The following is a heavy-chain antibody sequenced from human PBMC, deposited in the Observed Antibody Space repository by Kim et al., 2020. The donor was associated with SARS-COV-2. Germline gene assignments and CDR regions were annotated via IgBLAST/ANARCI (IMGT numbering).Heavy chain of an antibody. V-gene: IGHV1-69*02. CDR3: AGRLKPEKFIAAAGIWGTTLKKYYYYGMDV. CDR2: IIPILGIA. CDR1: GGTFSSYT. J-gene: IGHJ6*02. Sequence: SVKVSCKASGGTFSSYTISWVRQAPGQGLEWMGRIIPILGIANYAQKFQGRVTITADKSTSTAYMELSSLRSEDTAVYYCAGRLKPEKFIAAAGIWGTTLKKYYYYGMDVWGQGTTVTVSS. D-gene: IGHD6-13*01.